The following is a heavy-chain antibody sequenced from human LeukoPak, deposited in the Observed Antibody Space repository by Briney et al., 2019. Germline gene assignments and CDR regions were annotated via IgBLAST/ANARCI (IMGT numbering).Heavy chain of an antibody. Sequence: PSETLSLTCAVYGGSFSGYYWSWIRQPPGKGLEWIGEINHSGSTNYNPSLKSRVTISVGTSKNQFSLKLSSVTAADTAVYYCASYGEAPYNWFDPWGQGTLVTVSS. D-gene: IGHD3-16*01. CDR1: GGSFSGYY. V-gene: IGHV4-34*01. CDR3: ASYGEAPYNWFDP. J-gene: IGHJ5*02. CDR2: INHSGST.